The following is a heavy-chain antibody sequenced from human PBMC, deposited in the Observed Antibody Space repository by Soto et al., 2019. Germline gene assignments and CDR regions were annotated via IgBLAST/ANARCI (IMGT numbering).Heavy chain of an antibody. CDR2: ISWDGNST. D-gene: IGHD6-19*01. CDR3: AKSQTRIAGAENLDY. CDR1: GFAFDYYS. V-gene: IGHV3-43*01. Sequence: EVQLVESGGFVVQPGGSLRLSCAASGFAFDYYSLHWVRQAPGKGLVWVSLISWDGNSTYYADSVKGRFIISRDNSKNALYRQMVSLRTENATVYYCAKSQTRIAGAENLDYWGQGTLVTVSS. J-gene: IGHJ4*02.